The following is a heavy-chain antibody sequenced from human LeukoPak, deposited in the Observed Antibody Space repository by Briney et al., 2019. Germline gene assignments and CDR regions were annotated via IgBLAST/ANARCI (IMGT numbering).Heavy chain of an antibody. CDR3: ARGVGSSGWAWFDP. D-gene: IGHD6-6*01. V-gene: IGHV4-59*01. J-gene: IGHJ5*02. CDR1: GGSISSDY. CDR2: IYYSGST. Sequence: SETLSLTCTVSGGSISSDYWSWFRQPPGKGLEWIGYIYYSGSTNYNPSLKSRVTISIDTSKNQFSLKLNSVTAADTAVYYCARGVGSSGWAWFDPWGQGTLVTVPS.